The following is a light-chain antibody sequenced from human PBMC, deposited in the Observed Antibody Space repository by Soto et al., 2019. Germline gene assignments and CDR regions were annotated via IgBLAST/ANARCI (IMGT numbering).Light chain of an antibody. CDR1: RDISNY. V-gene: IGKV1-27*01. CDR2: GAS. CDR3: QKYDTAPLT. Sequence: DIPVTRSPSSLSASLGDRVSITCRASRDISNYLAWYQQKPGQVPRLLISGASTLHSGVPSRFSGSGSGTDFTLTITSLQPEDIATYFCQKYDTAPLTFGGGTKVEI. J-gene: IGKJ4*01.